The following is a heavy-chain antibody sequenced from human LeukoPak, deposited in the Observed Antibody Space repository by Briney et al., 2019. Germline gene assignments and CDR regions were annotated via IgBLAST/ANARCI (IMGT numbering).Heavy chain of an antibody. CDR3: ARDFGYGDLVGSYGMDV. D-gene: IGHD4-17*01. J-gene: IGHJ6*02. Sequence: PGRSLRLSCAASGFTFSSYWMTWVRQAPGKGLEWVANIKQDGSGKYYVDSVKGRFTISRDNAKNSLYLQMNSLRAEDTAVYYCARDFGYGDLVGSYGMDVWGQGTTVTVSS. CDR2: IKQDGSGK. V-gene: IGHV3-7*05. CDR1: GFTFSSYW.